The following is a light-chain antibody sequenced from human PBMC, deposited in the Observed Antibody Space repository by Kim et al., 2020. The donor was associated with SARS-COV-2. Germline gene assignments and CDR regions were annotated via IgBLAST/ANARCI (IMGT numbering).Light chain of an antibody. CDR1: QSISSY. CDR3: QQSYT. Sequence: PSSLSASVGDRVTITCRASQSISSYLNWFQQKPGKAPKLLIQATSSLQSGVSSRFAGSGSGTDFTLTISSLQPEDSATYYCQQSYTFGGGTKVEI. CDR2: ATS. V-gene: IGKV1-39*01. J-gene: IGKJ4*01.